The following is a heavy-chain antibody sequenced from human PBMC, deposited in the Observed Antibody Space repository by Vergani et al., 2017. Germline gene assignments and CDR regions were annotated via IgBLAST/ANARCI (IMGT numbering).Heavy chain of an antibody. D-gene: IGHD3-9*01. V-gene: IGHV1-46*03. J-gene: IGHJ4*02. Sequence: QVQVVQSGAEVKKSGASVKVSCKTSGYTFSNYYMHWVRQAPGQGLEWMGIINPSGGHTNYAQKFQGRVTMTRDTSTSTVYMELSSLRSGDTAIYYCAREDYGILTGYRYWGQGALVAV. CDR2: INPSGGHT. CDR3: AREDYGILTGYRY. CDR1: GYTFSNYY.